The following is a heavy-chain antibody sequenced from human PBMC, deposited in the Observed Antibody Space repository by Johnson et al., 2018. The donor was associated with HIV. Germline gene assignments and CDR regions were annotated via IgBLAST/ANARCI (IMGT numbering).Heavy chain of an antibody. CDR3: ARPRAYTRAYDAFDI. J-gene: IGHJ3*02. Sequence: QVQLVESGGGVVQPGRSLRLSCAASGFTFSSYGMHWVRQAPGKGLEWVAVISYDGSNKYYADSVKGRFTISRDNSKNTLYLQMNSLRAEDTAVYYCARPRAYTRAYDAFDIWGQGTMVTVSS. D-gene: IGHD2-21*01. CDR1: GFTFSSYG. CDR2: ISYDGSNK. V-gene: IGHV3-30*19.